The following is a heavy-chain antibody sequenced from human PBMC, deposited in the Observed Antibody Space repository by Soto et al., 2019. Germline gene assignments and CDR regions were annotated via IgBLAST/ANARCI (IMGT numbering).Heavy chain of an antibody. V-gene: IGHV3-13*01. CDR2: IGTAGDT. Sequence: ESGGGLVQPGGSLRLSCAASGFTFSSYDMHWVRQATGKGLEWVSAIGTAGDTYYPGSVKGRFTISRENAKNSLYLQMNSLRAGDTAVYYCARVQVVAANSVWYFDLWGRGTLVTVSS. CDR3: ARVQVVAANSVWYFDL. D-gene: IGHD2-15*01. CDR1: GFTFSSYD. J-gene: IGHJ2*01.